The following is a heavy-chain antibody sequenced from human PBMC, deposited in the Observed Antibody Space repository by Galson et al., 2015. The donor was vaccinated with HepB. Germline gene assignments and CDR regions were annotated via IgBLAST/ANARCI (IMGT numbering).Heavy chain of an antibody. CDR1: GYTFTSYA. V-gene: IGHV1-3*01. CDR2: INVGNGNT. D-gene: IGHD3-22*01. J-gene: IGHJ4*02. Sequence: SVKVSCKASGYTFTSYAMHWVRQAPGQRLEWMGWINVGNGNTKYSQKFQGRVTITRDTSASTAYMELSSLRSEDTAVYYCARDMIAPPSGFDYWGQGTLVTVSS. CDR3: ARDMIAPPSGFDY.